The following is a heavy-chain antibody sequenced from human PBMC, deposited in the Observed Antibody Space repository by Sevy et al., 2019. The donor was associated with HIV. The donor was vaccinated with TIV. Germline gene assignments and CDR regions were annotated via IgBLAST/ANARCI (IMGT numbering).Heavy chain of an antibody. V-gene: IGHV3-48*03. J-gene: IGHJ6*02. CDR1: VFSFTSYE. Sequence: GGSLRLSCAASVFSFTSYEKNWVRQAPGKGLEWVSYISSRGTTIYYADSVKGRFTISRDNAKNSLFLQMNSLRADDTAVYYCARTGIGISGLTGAMDVWGQGTTVTVSS. CDR3: ARTGIGISGLTGAMDV. D-gene: IGHD2-15*01. CDR2: ISSRGTTI.